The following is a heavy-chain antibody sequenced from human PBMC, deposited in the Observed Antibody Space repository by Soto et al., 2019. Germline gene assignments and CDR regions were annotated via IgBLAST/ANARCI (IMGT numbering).Heavy chain of an antibody. Sequence: ASVKVSCKASGYTFTSYGISWVRQAPGQGLEWMGWISAYNGNTNYAQKLQGRVTMTTDTSTSTAYMELRSLRSDDTAVYYCARDDGYDSGYVFGSQHWGQGTLVTVAS. CDR2: ISAYNGNT. J-gene: IGHJ1*01. V-gene: IGHV1-18*01. D-gene: IGHD5-12*01. CDR3: ARDDGYDSGYVFGSQH. CDR1: GYTFTSYG.